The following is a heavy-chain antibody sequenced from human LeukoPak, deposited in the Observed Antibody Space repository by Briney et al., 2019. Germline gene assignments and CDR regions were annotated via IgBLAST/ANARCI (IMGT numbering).Heavy chain of an antibody. CDR3: VRDGLNWNYDY. Sequence: ASVKVSCKTSGYTFTEYYMHWVRQAPGQGLKWMGWISPTSGDTRYAQKFQGRVAMTRDTSIRTGYMELSRLRSDDTAVYYCVRDGLNWNYDYWGQGTLVAVSS. J-gene: IGHJ4*02. D-gene: IGHD1-7*01. CDR2: ISPTSGDT. CDR1: GYTFTEYY. V-gene: IGHV1-2*02.